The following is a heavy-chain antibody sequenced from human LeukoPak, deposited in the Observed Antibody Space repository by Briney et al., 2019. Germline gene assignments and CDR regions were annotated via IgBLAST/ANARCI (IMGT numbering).Heavy chain of an antibody. V-gene: IGHV4-39*01. CDR3: APTYSYTGGGYDY. Sequence: SETLSLTSTVSSGSISGSNSHWCWIRQPPGKVLEWMGSINYWGHTYYNPSLESRVTISVNTYKNQFSLKVSSVTAADTALYYCAPTYSYTGGGYDYWGQGTLVTVSS. D-gene: IGHD5-18*01. CDR2: INYWGHT. CDR1: SGSISGSNSH. J-gene: IGHJ4*02.